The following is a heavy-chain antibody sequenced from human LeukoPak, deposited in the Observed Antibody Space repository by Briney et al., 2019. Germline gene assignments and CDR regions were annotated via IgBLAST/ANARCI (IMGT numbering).Heavy chain of an antibody. D-gene: IGHD7-27*01. CDR2: IKQDGSEK. Sequence: GGSLRLSFAASGFTFSSYWMSWVRQAPGKGLEWVANIKQDGSEKYYVDSVKGRFTISRDNAKNSLYLQMNSLRAEDTAVYYCARDATSWGWRAFDIWGQGTMVTVSS. CDR3: ARDATSWGWRAFDI. J-gene: IGHJ3*02. V-gene: IGHV3-7*01. CDR1: GFTFSSYW.